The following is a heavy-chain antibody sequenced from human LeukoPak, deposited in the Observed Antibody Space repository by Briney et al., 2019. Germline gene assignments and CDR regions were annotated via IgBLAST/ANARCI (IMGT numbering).Heavy chain of an antibody. CDR2: ISGSGGST. V-gene: IGHV3-23*01. CDR1: GFTVSTNY. J-gene: IGHJ4*02. D-gene: IGHD1-1*01. CDR3: AKERTTGTVLDY. Sequence: GSLILSCEGSGFTVSTNYMSWVRPAPGKGLEWVSAISGSGGSTYYADSVKGRFTISRDNSKNTLYLQMNSLRAEDTAVYYCAKERTTGTVLDYWGQGTLVTVSS.